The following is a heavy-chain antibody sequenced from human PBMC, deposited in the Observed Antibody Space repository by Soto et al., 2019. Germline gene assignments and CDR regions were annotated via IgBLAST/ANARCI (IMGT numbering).Heavy chain of an antibody. CDR3: AREHSSSWRFDY. J-gene: IGHJ4*01. D-gene: IGHD6-13*01. Sequence: GASVKVSCKASGYTFTSYDINWVRQATGQVLECMVWMIPNSGDAGYXXKFQGRVXXTRNTSISAAXMELSSLRSEDTAVYDCAREHSSSWRFDYXX. V-gene: IGHV1-8*01. CDR1: GYTFTSYD. CDR2: MIPNSGDA.